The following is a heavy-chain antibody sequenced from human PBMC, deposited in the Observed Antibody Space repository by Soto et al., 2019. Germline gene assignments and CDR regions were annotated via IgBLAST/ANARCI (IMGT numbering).Heavy chain of an antibody. V-gene: IGHV3-33*01. CDR2: IWYDGSNK. D-gene: IGHD2-2*01. J-gene: IGHJ6*03. Sequence: GGSLRLSCAASGFTFSSYGMHWVRQAPGKGLEWVAVIWYDGSNKYYADSVKGRFTISRDNSKNTRYLQMNSLRAEDTAVYYCARDPSNRYCSSTSCRYYYMDVWGKGTTVTVSS. CDR1: GFTFSSYG. CDR3: ARDPSNRYCSSTSCRYYYMDV.